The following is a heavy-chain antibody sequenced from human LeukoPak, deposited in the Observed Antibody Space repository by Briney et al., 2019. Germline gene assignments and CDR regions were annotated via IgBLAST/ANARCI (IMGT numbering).Heavy chain of an antibody. CDR3: ARVGGDTGRSFDS. Sequence: GGSLRLSCAASGFTFSDHYVDWVRQAPGKGLEWVGRTRKRANSYTTEYAASVRGRFTISRDDSKNSLYLQMNSLKAEDTAVCYCARVGGDTGRSFDSWGQGTLVTVSS. CDR2: TRKRANSYTT. CDR1: GFTFSDHY. J-gene: IGHJ4*02. D-gene: IGHD5-18*01. V-gene: IGHV3-72*01.